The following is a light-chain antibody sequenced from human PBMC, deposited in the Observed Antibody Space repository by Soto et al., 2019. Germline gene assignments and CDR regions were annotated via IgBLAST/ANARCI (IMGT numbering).Light chain of an antibody. Sequence: DIPMTQSPSSLAASEGDRVTIICRASQYISTYLNWYQQKPGKAPNLLIYDASSLEGGVPSRFSGSGSGTEFTLTISSLQPEDFATYYCQQSYDTPTFGQGTRLEIK. CDR3: QQSYDTPT. CDR2: DAS. V-gene: IGKV1-39*01. J-gene: IGKJ5*01. CDR1: QYISTY.